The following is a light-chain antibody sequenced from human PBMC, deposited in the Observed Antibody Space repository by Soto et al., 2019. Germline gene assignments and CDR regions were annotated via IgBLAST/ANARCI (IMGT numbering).Light chain of an antibody. J-gene: IGLJ3*02. Sequence: QSALTQPASVSGSPGQSITISCTGTSSDIGAYNYVSWYQQHPGKAPKLMIYEVSNRPSGVSNRFSGSKSGNTASLTISGLQAEDEADYYCSSYTISSTPWVFGGGTQLTVL. CDR3: SSYTISSTPWV. CDR1: SSDIGAYNY. V-gene: IGLV2-14*01. CDR2: EVS.